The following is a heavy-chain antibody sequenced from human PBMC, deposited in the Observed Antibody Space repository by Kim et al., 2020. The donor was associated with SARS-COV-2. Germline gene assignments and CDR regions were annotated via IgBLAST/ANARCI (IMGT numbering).Heavy chain of an antibody. Sequence: GGSLRLSCAASGFTFSSYAMSWVRQAPGKGLEWVSAISGSGGSTYYADSVKGRFTISRDNSKNTLYLQMNSLRAEDTAVYYCAKDRDFDWLFLSGFDYWGQGTLVTVSS. D-gene: IGHD3-9*01. J-gene: IGHJ4*02. CDR1: GFTFSSYA. CDR3: AKDRDFDWLFLSGFDY. V-gene: IGHV3-23*01. CDR2: ISGSGGST.